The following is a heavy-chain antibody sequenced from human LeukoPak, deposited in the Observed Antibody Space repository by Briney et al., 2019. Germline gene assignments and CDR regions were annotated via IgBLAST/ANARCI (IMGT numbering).Heavy chain of an antibody. CDR1: GFPVSINHM. CDR3: ARVPGGSGSYDD. J-gene: IGHJ4*02. CDR2: IYHSGST. V-gene: IGHV4-4*02. Sequence: GSLRLSCAASGFPVSINHMNWVRQPPGKGLEWIGEIYHSGSTNYNPSLKSRVTISVDKSKNQFSLKLSSVTAADTAVYYCARVPGGSGSYDDWGQGTLATVSS. D-gene: IGHD3-10*01.